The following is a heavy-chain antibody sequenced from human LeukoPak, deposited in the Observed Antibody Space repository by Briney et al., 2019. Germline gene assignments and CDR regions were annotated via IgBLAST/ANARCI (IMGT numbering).Heavy chain of an antibody. CDR1: GFTFSNYA. CDR2: INDRGIAT. Sequence: GGSLRLSCAASGFTFSNYAMSWVRQAPGKGLEWVSTINDRGIATYYADSVKGRFTISRDNSKNTLSLQVSSLKTEDTAVYYCTSVGFGPYYFDNWGQGTLVTVSS. J-gene: IGHJ4*02. V-gene: IGHV3-23*01. D-gene: IGHD3-10*01. CDR3: TSVGFGPYYFDN.